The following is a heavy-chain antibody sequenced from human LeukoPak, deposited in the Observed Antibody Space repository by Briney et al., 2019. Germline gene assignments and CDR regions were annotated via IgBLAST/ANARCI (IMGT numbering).Heavy chain of an antibody. CDR2: ISGSGGST. CDR1: GFPFSTYA. V-gene: IGHV3-23*01. D-gene: IGHD1-26*01. CDR3: AKYPYSGSYYDY. J-gene: IGHJ4*02. Sequence: GGSLRLSCAASGFPFSTYAMSWVRQAPGKGLEWVSAISGSGGSTYYADSVKGRFTISRDNSKNTLYLQMHSLRAEDTAVYYCAKYPYSGSYYDYWGQGTLVTVSS.